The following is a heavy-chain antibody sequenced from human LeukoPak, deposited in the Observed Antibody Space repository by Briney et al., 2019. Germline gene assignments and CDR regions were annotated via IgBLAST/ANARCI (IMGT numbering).Heavy chain of an antibody. CDR3: ARDLSHDFWSGYYVDY. D-gene: IGHD3-3*01. CDR2: IKQDGSEK. V-gene: IGHV3-7*01. CDR1: GFTFSSYQ. J-gene: IGHJ4*02. Sequence: GGSLRLSCAASGFTFSSYQMNWVRQAPGKGLEWVANIKQDGSEKYYVDSVKGRFTISRDNAKNSLYLQMNSLRAEDTAVYYCARDLSHDFWSGYYVDYWGQGTLVTVSS.